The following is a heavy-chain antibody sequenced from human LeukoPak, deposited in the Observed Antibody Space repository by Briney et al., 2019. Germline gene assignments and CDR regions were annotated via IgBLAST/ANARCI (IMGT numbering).Heavy chain of an antibody. V-gene: IGHV4-39*01. CDR2: IYYSGST. D-gene: IGHD6-19*01. Sequence: SETLSLTCTVSGGXISSSSYYWGWIRQPPGKGLEWIGSIYYSGSTYYNPSLKSRVTISVDTSKNQFSLKLSSVTAADTAMYYCARSRLYTSSGWYWFDPWGQGTLVTVSS. J-gene: IGHJ5*02. CDR3: ARSRLYTSSGWYWFDP. CDR1: GGXISSSSYY.